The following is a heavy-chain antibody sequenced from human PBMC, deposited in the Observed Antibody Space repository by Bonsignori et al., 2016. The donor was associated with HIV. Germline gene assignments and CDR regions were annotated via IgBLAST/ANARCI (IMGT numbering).Heavy chain of an antibody. J-gene: IGHJ5*02. CDR3: ARGGGNDYDILTGKSLNWFDP. Sequence: QVQLQESGPGLVKPSQTLSLTCTVSGGSVSSSGYYWSWIRQSAGKGLEWIGHIYASGTTNYNPSLKSRVTISKDTSKNQFSLRLTSVTAADTSVYYCARGGGNDYDILTGKSLNWFDPWGQGTRRSPSP. CDR1: GGSVSSSGYY. CDR2: IYASGTT. D-gene: IGHD3-9*01. V-gene: IGHV4-61*09.